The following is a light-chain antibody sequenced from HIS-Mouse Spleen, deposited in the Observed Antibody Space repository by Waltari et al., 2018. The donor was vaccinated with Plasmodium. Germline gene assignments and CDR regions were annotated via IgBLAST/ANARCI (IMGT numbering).Light chain of an antibody. V-gene: IGKV1-39*01. CDR2: AAS. CDR1: QSISSY. J-gene: IGKJ1*01. Sequence: DIQMTQSPSSLSASVGDRVTITCRASQSISSYLNWYQQKPGKAPKILIYAASSLQSGVPSRLSGSGSGTDFTLTISSLQPEDFATYYCQQNYNTWTFGQGTKVEIK. CDR3: QQNYNTWT.